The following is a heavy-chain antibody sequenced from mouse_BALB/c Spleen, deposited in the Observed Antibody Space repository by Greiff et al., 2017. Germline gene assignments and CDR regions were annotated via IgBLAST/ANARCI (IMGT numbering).Heavy chain of an antibody. V-gene: IGHV6-6*02. Sequence: DVKLLESGGGLVQPGGSMKLSCVASGFTFSNYWMNWVRQSPEKGLEWVAEIRLKSNNYATHYAESVKGRFTISRDDSKSSVYLQMNNLRAEDTGIYYCTTSYYDYAMDYWGQGTSVTVSS. CDR1: GFTFSNYW. J-gene: IGHJ4*01. D-gene: IGHD2-4*01. CDR2: IRLKSNNYAT. CDR3: TTSYYDYAMDY.